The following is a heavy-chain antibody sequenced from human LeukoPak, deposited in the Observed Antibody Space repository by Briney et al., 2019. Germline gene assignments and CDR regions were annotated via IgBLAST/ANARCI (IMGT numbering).Heavy chain of an antibody. J-gene: IGHJ4*02. CDR2: ISYDGNNK. D-gene: IGHD3-10*01. Sequence: PGRSLRLSCAASVFTLRNSAMNGLRQAPGKGLVWVAVISYDGNNKYYSDFVKGRFTIPRDNSKNTLYVQMNSIRAEDTAVYYCAKDMYYRGSGSYFTVDYWGQGTLVTVSS. CDR3: AKDMYYRGSGSYFTVDY. V-gene: IGHV3-30*18. CDR1: VFTLRNSA.